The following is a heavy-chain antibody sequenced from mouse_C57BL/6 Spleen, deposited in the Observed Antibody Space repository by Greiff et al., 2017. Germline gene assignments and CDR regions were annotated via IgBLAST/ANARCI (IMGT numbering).Heavy chain of an antibody. D-gene: IGHD1-1*01. Sequence: EVKLVESGGGLVQSGRSLRLSCATSGFTFSDFYMEWVRQAPGKGLEWIAASRNKANDYTTEYSASVKGRFIVSRDTSQSILYLQMNALRAEDTAMYYCARANYASSFDYWGQGTTLTVAS. CDR1: GFTFSDFY. V-gene: IGHV7-1*01. CDR2: SRNKANDYTT. J-gene: IGHJ2*01. CDR3: ARANYASSFDY.